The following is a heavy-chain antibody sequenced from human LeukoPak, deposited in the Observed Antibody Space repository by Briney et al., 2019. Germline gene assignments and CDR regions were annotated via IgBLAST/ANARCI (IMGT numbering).Heavy chain of an antibody. CDR3: ARHDSGTYYRFDH. CDR1: GDSISSTSYY. V-gene: IGHV4-39*01. D-gene: IGHD1-26*01. Sequence: SETLSLTCTVPGDSISSTSYYWDWIREPAGKGLELIGTIFYSGRSYNNPSVKCRVTMSVDTSKNQFSLKLSPATAADTTVYYCARHDSGTYYRFDHWGQGTLVTVSS. CDR2: IFYSGRS. J-gene: IGHJ4*02.